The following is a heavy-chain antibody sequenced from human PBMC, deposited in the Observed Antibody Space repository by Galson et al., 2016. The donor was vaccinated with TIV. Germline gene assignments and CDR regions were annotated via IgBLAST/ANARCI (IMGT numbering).Heavy chain of an antibody. D-gene: IGHD5-12*01. Sequence: SVKVSCKVSGGIFRSHAISWVRQAPGQGLEWMGRIIAIFGTTDYAQKFQGRFTITADESTSTVYMELSSLRSEDTAVFYCAKGTGYALRNNYFDQWGQGTLVTVSS. J-gene: IGHJ5*02. CDR3: AKGTGYALRNNYFDQ. V-gene: IGHV1-69*13. CDR2: IIAIFGTT. CDR1: GGIFRSHA.